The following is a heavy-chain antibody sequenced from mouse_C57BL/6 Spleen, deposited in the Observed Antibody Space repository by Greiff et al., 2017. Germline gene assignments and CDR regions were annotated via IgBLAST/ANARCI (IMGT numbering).Heavy chain of an antibody. D-gene: IGHD2-4*01. J-gene: IGHJ4*01. CDR2: IWRGGST. V-gene: IGHV2-5*01. CDR1: GFSLTSYG. Sequence: QVQLQQSGPGLVQPSQSLSITCTVSGFSLTSYGVHWVRQSPGKGLEWLGVIWRGGSTDYNAAFMSRLSITKDNSKSQVFFKMNSLQADDTAIYYCAKIYYDYDDGGYYAMDYWGQGTSVTVSS. CDR3: AKIYYDYDDGGYYAMDY.